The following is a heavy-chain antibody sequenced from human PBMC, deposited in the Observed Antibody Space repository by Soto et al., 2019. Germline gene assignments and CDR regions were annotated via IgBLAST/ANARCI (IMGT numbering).Heavy chain of an antibody. Sequence: QAHLVQSGPEVKKPGASVKVSCKGSGYIFTSYGIAWVRQAPGQGLEWMGWISAHNGKTEYAQKFQGRGTVTRDTSTSTAYLELRSLRSDDTAVYYCARGRYGDYWGQGALVTVSS. CDR3: ARGRYGDY. V-gene: IGHV1-18*01. D-gene: IGHD4-17*01. CDR2: ISAHNGKT. J-gene: IGHJ4*02. CDR1: GYIFTSYG.